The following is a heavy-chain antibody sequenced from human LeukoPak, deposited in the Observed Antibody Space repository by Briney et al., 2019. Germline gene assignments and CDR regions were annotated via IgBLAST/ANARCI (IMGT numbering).Heavy chain of an antibody. V-gene: IGHV4-30-4*08. D-gene: IGHD5-12*01. J-gene: IGHJ6*03. Sequence: SETLSLTCTVSGGSISSGDYYWSWIRQPPGKGLEWIGYIYYSGSTYYNPSLKSRVTISVDTSKNQFSLKLNSVTAADTAVYYCARVMATFYYYYMDVWGKGTTVTVSS. CDR3: ARVMATFYYYYMDV. CDR2: IYYSGST. CDR1: GGSISSGDYY.